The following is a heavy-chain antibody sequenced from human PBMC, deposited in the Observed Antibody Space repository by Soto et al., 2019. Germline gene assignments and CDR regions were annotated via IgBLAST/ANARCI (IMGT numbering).Heavy chain of an antibody. CDR3: AKVGTYDFWSGYDSAFDI. CDR2: ISGSGGGT. J-gene: IGHJ3*02. Sequence: EVLLLESGGGLVQPGGSLRLSCAASGFTFSNYAMSWVRQAPGKGLEWVSGISGSGGGTDYADSVKGRFTISRDNSENTLYLQMNRLRAEDTAVYYCAKVGTYDFWSGYDSAFDIWGQGTMVTVSS. D-gene: IGHD3-3*01. CDR1: GFTFSNYA. V-gene: IGHV3-23*01.